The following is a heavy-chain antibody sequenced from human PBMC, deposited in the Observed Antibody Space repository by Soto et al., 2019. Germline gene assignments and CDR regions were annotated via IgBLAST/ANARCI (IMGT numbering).Heavy chain of an antibody. CDR1: GGTFSDYT. J-gene: IGHJ5*02. Sequence: QLVQSGAEVRKPGSSVKVSCMASGGTFSDYTICWVRQAPGQGLEWMGRITPIIGRTNYAQKFRGRVTITADKPTSTVYMELSSLRPEDTAVYFCARGGTVFDPWGQGTLVTVSS. CDR2: ITPIIGRT. V-gene: IGHV1-69*08. D-gene: IGHD4-17*01. CDR3: ARGGTVFDP.